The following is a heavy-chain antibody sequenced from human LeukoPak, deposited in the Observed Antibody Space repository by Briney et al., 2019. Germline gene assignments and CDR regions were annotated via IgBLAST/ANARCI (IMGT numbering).Heavy chain of an antibody. Sequence: PSETLSLTCAVYGGSFSGYYWSWIRQPPGKGLEWIGEINHSRSTNYNPSLKSRVTISVDTSKNQFSLKLSSVTAADTAVYYCARGRIAVAGRVYFDYWGQGTLVTVSS. CDR3: ARGRIAVAGRVYFDY. D-gene: IGHD6-19*01. J-gene: IGHJ4*02. CDR2: INHSRST. V-gene: IGHV4-34*01. CDR1: GGSFSGYY.